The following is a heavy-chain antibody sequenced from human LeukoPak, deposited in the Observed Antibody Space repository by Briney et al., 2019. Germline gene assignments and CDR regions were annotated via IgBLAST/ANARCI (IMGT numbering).Heavy chain of an antibody. J-gene: IGHJ4*02. CDR2: FDPEDGET. D-gene: IGHD3-16*02. CDR1: GYTLTELS. CDR3: ARVVDDYVWGSYRPNFDY. Sequence: ASVKVSCKVSGYTLTELSMHWVRQAPGKGLEWMGGFDPEDGETIYAQKFQGRVTMTEDTSTDTAYMELSSLRSEDTAVYYCARVVDDYVWGSYRPNFDYWGQGTLVTVSS. V-gene: IGHV1-24*01.